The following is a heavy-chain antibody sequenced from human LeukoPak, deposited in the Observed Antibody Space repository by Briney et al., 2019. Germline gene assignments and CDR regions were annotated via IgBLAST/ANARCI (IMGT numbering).Heavy chain of an antibody. Sequence: PGGSLRLPCAASGFTFSSYWMHWVRQAPGKGLVWVSRINSDGSSTSYADSVKGRFTISRDNAKNTLYLQMNSLRAEDTAVYYCAREKELRYFDTPFDYWGQGTLVTVSS. CDR2: INSDGSST. J-gene: IGHJ4*02. D-gene: IGHD3-9*01. V-gene: IGHV3-74*01. CDR1: GFTFSSYW. CDR3: AREKELRYFDTPFDY.